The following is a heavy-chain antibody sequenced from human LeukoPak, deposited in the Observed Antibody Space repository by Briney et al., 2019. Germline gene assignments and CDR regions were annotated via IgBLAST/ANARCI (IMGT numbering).Heavy chain of an antibody. D-gene: IGHD3-16*01. Sequence: SETLSLTCAVYGGSFSGYYWSWIRQPPGKGLEWIGEISHSGSTNYSPSLKSRVTISVDTSKNQFSLKLSSVTAADTAVYYCARGSIGGSGPARYWGQGTLVTVSS. CDR3: ARGSIGGSGPARY. J-gene: IGHJ4*02. CDR1: GGSFSGYY. CDR2: ISHSGST. V-gene: IGHV4-34*01.